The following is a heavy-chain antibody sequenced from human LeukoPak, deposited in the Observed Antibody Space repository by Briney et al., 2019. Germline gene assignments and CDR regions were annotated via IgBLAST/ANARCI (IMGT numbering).Heavy chain of an antibody. CDR3: AKDGGCSGGSCEAVGY. CDR1: GFTFSSYA. J-gene: IGHJ4*02. V-gene: IGHV3-23*01. Sequence: GGSLRLSCAASGFTFSSYAMSWVRQAPGKGLEWVSAISGSGGSRYCADSVRGRFTISRDNSKNTLYLQMNSLRVEDTAVYYCAKDGGCSGGSCEAVGYWGQGTLVTVSS. CDR2: ISGSGGSR. D-gene: IGHD2-15*01.